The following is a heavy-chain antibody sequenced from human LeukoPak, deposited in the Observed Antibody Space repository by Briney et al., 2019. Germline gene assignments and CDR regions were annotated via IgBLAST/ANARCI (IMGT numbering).Heavy chain of an antibody. CDR2: ISSSSSYI. CDR1: GFTFSNYW. CDR3: ARDPEPTYDFWSGYYPRAFDI. Sequence: PGASLRLSCAASGFTFSNYWMTWVRQAPGKGLEWVSSISSSSSYIYYADSVKGRFTISRDNAKNSLYLQLNSLRAEDTAVYYCARDPEPTYDFWSGYYPRAFDIWGQGTMVTVSS. J-gene: IGHJ3*02. V-gene: IGHV3-21*01. D-gene: IGHD3-3*01.